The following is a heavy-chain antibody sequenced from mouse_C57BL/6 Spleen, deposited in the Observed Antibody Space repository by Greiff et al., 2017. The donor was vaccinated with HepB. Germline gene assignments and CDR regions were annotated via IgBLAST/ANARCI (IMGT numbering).Heavy chain of an antibody. Sequence: EVKLVESGGGLVKPGGSLKLSCAASGFTFSSYAMSWVRQTPEKRLEWVATISDGGSYTYYPDNVKGRFTISRNNAKNNLYLQQSHLKSEDTAMYYCARDTNYGSSPFAYWGQGTLVTVSA. D-gene: IGHD1-1*01. V-gene: IGHV5-4*01. CDR3: ARDTNYGSSPFAY. CDR1: GFTFSSYA. CDR2: ISDGGSYT. J-gene: IGHJ3*01.